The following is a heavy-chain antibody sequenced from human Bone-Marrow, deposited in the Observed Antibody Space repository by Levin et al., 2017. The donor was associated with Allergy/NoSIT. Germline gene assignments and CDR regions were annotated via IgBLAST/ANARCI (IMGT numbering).Heavy chain of an antibody. Sequence: QPGGSLRLSCAASGFTFSSYTMHWVRKAPGKGLEWMAVISHDGSSKYYADSVKGRFTISRDNPKNTLHLQMNSLSSEDTAVYYSARDRGVQQWEYYFDFWGQGTLVTVSS. D-gene: IGHD3-10*01. CDR1: GFTFSSYT. CDR3: ARDRGVQQWEYYFDF. V-gene: IGHV3-30-3*01. CDR2: ISHDGSSK. J-gene: IGHJ4*02.